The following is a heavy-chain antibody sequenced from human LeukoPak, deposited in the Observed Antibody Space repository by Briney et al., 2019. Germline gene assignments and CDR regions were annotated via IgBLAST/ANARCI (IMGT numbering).Heavy chain of an antibody. CDR3: ARGGWGTAIDY. J-gene: IGHJ4*02. Sequence: GGSLRLSCAASGFTFSSYWMHWVRQAPGKGLVWVSYISGDGTSTTYADSVKGRFTISRDNAKNTLDLQMNSLRAEDTAVYYCARGGWGTAIDYWAQGTLVTVSS. CDR2: ISGDGTST. D-gene: IGHD1-7*01. V-gene: IGHV3-74*01. CDR1: GFTFSSYW.